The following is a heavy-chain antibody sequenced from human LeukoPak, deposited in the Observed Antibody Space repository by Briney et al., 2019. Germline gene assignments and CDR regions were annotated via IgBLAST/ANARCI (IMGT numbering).Heavy chain of an antibody. Sequence: SETLSLTCTVSGGSISTYYWSWIRQPPGKGLEWIGYIYYSGSTNYNPSLESRVTISVDTSKNQFSLKLSSVTAADTAVYYCARDGVRYFDWLSSWGQGTLVTVSS. D-gene: IGHD3-9*01. CDR3: ARDGVRYFDWLSS. CDR1: GGSISTYY. CDR2: IYYSGST. V-gene: IGHV4-59*12. J-gene: IGHJ4*02.